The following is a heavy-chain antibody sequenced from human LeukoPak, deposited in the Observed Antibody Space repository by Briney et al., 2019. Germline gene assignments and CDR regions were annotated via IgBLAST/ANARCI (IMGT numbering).Heavy chain of an antibody. D-gene: IGHD3-3*01. J-gene: IGHJ4*02. CDR1: GFTFSSYA. Sequence: GGSLRLSXAASGFTFSSYAMSWVRQAPGKGLGWVANIKQDGSEKYYVDSVKGRFTISRDNAKNSLYLQMNSLRAEDTAVYYCSRDHTIFGLDYWGQGTLVTVSS. CDR2: IKQDGSEK. V-gene: IGHV3-7*01. CDR3: SRDHTIFGLDY.